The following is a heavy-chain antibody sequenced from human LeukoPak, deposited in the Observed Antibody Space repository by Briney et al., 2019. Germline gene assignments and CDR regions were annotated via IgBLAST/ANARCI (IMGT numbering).Heavy chain of an antibody. CDR1: GFTVSSNY. D-gene: IGHD3-10*01. CDR2: ISGSGGST. V-gene: IGHV3-23*01. Sequence: PGGSLSLSCAASGFTVSSNYMSWVRQAPGKGLEWVSAISGSGGSTYYADSVKGRFTISRDNSKNTLYLQMNSLRAEDTAVYYCAKVSWYYYGSGSYSWFDPWGQGTLVTVSS. J-gene: IGHJ5*02. CDR3: AKVSWYYYGSGSYSWFDP.